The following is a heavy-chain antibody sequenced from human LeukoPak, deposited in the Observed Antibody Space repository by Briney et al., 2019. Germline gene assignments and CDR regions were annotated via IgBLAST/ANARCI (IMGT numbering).Heavy chain of an antibody. CDR3: ARSGGPGNWFDP. Sequence: SETLSLTCTVSGGSISSYYWSWIRQPPGKGLEWIGYIYYSGSTNYNPSLKSRVAISVDTSKNQFSLKLSSVTAADTAVYYCARSGGPGNWFDPWGQGTLVTVSS. CDR1: GGSISSYY. J-gene: IGHJ5*02. CDR2: IYYSGST. V-gene: IGHV4-59*01. D-gene: IGHD3-16*01.